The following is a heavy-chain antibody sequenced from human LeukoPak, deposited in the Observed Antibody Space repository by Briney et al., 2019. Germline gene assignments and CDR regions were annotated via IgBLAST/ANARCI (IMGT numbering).Heavy chain of an antibody. J-gene: IGHJ5*02. CDR3: VRSKSGAYGWFDP. D-gene: IGHD2-15*01. CDR2: IYYTGNT. Sequence: SETLSLTCTVSGGSISGYFWTWIRQPPGKGLEWIGYIYYTGNTNYNPSLKSRVTISIDTSKNHFSLNVNSVTAADAAMYYRVRSKSGAYGWFDPWGPGTLVTVSP. CDR1: GGSISGYF. V-gene: IGHV4-59*01.